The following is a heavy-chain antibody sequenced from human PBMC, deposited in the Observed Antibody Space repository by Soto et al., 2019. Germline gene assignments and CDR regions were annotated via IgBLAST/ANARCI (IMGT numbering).Heavy chain of an antibody. CDR1: GASISNYY. J-gene: IGHJ4*02. CDR3: ARESRSELGTVEY. Sequence: QVRLQESGPGLVKPSETLSLTCTVSGASISNYYWSWIRQPAGKGLECLGRIYASGTTTYNPSLRSRVTMAVDTAKNQFSLNRNSANDADASVYYCARESRSELGTVEYWGQGTLVTVSS. CDR2: IYASGTT. V-gene: IGHV4-4*07. D-gene: IGHD1-1*01.